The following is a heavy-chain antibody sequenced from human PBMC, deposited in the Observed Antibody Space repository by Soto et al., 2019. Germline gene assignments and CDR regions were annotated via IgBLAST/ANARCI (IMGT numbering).Heavy chain of an antibody. CDR2: ISAYNGNT. J-gene: IGHJ6*02. CDR3: ARPSPLDSSSRDYGMDV. D-gene: IGHD6-13*01. CDR1: GYTFTSYG. V-gene: IGHV1-18*01. Sequence: ASVKVSCKASGYTFTSYGISWVRQAPGQGLEWMGWISAYNGNTNYAQKLQGRVTMTTDTSTSTVYMELSSLRSEDTAVYYCARPSPLDSSSRDYGMDVWGQGTTVTVSS.